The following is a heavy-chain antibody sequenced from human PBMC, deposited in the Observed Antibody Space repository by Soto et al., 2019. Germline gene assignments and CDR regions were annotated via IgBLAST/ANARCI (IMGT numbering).Heavy chain of an antibody. CDR1: GGTFNSYA. V-gene: IGHV1-69*12. J-gene: IGHJ4*02. D-gene: IGHD5-12*01. Sequence: QVLLVQSGAEVKKPGSSVKVSFKASGGTFNSYAFSWVRQAPGQGLEWMGGIIPIFGTPNYAQKFQGRVTITADESTSTAYMELSGLRSEDTAVYYCASRSENGYNYDFDYWGQGTLVTVSS. CDR3: ASRSENGYNYDFDY. CDR2: IIPIFGTP.